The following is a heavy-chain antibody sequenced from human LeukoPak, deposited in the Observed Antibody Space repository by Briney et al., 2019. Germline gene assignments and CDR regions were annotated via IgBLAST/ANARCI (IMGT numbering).Heavy chain of an antibody. V-gene: IGHV3-30-3*01. CDR2: ISYDGSNK. D-gene: IGHD1-14*01. Sequence: GGSLRLSCAASGFTFSSYAMHWVRQAPGKGLEWVAVISYDGSNKYYADSVKGRFTISRDNSKNTLYLQMNSLRAEDTAVYYCARVTGLNYYYYYMDVWGKGTTVTVSS. CDR1: GFTFSSYA. J-gene: IGHJ6*03. CDR3: ARVTGLNYYYYYMDV.